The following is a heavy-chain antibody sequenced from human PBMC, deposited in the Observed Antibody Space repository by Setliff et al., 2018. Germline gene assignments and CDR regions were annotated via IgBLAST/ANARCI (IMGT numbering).Heavy chain of an antibody. CDR3: ARGSSYDKGRFPRTLYYYYYLDV. Sequence: SETLSLTCAVYGESFSGHYWNWIRQPPGKGLEWIGEINDSGRSNYNPSLKSRLTMSVDTYKKQFSLTLTSVTAADTAVYYCARGSSYDKGRFPRTLYYYYYLDVWANGTTVTVSS. D-gene: IGHD2-8*01. CDR1: GESFSGHY. V-gene: IGHV4-34*01. CDR2: INDSGRS. J-gene: IGHJ6*03.